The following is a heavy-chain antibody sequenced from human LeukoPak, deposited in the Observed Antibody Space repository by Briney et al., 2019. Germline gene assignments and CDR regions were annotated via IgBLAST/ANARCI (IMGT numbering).Heavy chain of an antibody. CDR2: IYYSGST. D-gene: IGHD5-24*01. V-gene: IGHV4-39*01. Sequence: NSSETLSLTCTVSGDSISSSSYYWGWIRQPPGKGLEWIGIIYYSGSTYYNPSLKSRVTMSVDTSRDQFSLKLISVTAADTAVYFCARRGDGYNPFDYWGQGTLVTVSS. CDR1: GDSISSSSYY. CDR3: ARRGDGYNPFDY. J-gene: IGHJ4*02.